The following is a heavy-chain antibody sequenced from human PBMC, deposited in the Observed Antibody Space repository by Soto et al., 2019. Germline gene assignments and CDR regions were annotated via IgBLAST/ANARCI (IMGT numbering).Heavy chain of an antibody. V-gene: IGHV3-30*03. CDR2: ISYHGSNK. CDR3: ESQGPERDSFYCCMGV. CDR1: GFTFSTYG. J-gene: IGHJ6*02. D-gene: IGHD1-1*01. Sequence: QVQLVESGGGVVQPGRSLTLSCAASGFTFSTYGMHWVRQAPGKGLEWVAVISYHGSNKHYADSVKGRLTISRDNSKNQLYLQMNSLRVEDXAVYYXESQGPERDSFYCCMGVWGQGTTVTVSS.